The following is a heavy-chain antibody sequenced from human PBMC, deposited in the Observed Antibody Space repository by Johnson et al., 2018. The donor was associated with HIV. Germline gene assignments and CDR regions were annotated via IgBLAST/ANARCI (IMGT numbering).Heavy chain of an antibody. Sequence: QVQLVESGGGVVQPGRSLRLSCAASGFTFSSHAMHWVRQAPGKGLEWVTFISNDGSNNYYADSVKGRFPISRDNSKNTLYLQMNSLRAEDTGVYFCARDRVGSGGKGSFDIWGQGTMVTVSS. CDR1: GFTFSSHA. CDR2: ISNDGSNN. V-gene: IGHV3-30*04. CDR3: ARDRVGSGGKGSFDI. J-gene: IGHJ3*02. D-gene: IGHD4-23*01.